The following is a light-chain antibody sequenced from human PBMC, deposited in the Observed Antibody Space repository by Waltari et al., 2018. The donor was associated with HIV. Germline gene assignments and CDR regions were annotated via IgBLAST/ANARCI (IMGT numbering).Light chain of an antibody. CDR2: SDN. Sequence: QSVLTQPPSASGTPGPRVTMSCSGSSSNIGRTSVHWYQQLPGTAPKLLIYSDNQRPFGVPDRFSGSKSGTSGSLAISGLQSEDEAVYYCASWEDSLNGVVFGGGTKLTVL. CDR1: SSNIGRTS. J-gene: IGLJ2*01. CDR3: ASWEDSLNGVV. V-gene: IGLV1-44*01.